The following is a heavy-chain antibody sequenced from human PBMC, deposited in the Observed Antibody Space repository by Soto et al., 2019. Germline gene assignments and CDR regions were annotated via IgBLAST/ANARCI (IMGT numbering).Heavy chain of an antibody. J-gene: IGHJ4*02. CDR3: SRVDPSAKSPDH. D-gene: IGHD2-15*01. Sequence: GESLTLSCTVSAVSEFSCSDQYMDWGRQAPGKGLEWVGRSRNRVNNLSTAYAASVQGRFTISRDESKNTVYLQMHSLKTDDTAVYYCSRVDPSAKSPDHWGPGTLVTVSS. CDR2: SRNRVNNLST. CDR1: EFSCSDQY. V-gene: IGHV3-72*01.